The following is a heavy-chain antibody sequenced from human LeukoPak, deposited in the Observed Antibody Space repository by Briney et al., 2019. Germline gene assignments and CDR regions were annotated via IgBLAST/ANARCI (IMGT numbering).Heavy chain of an antibody. Sequence: SETLSLTCTVSGGSISSYYWSWIRQPAGKGLEWIWRIYTSGSTNYNPSLKSRVTMSVDTSKNQFSLKLSSVTAADTAVYYCARDRPPVGDSSGYLPHYYYYYYMDVWGKGTTVTVSS. V-gene: IGHV4-4*07. CDR3: ARDRPPVGDSSGYLPHYYYYYYMDV. D-gene: IGHD3-22*01. CDR2: IYTSGST. CDR1: GGSISSYY. J-gene: IGHJ6*03.